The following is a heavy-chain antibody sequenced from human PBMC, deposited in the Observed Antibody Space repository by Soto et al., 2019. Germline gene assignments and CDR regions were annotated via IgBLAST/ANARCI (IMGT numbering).Heavy chain of an antibody. CDR1: GFTFSSYA. D-gene: IGHD6-6*01. J-gene: IGHJ5*02. CDR3: AKEEAGYSSSSGWCDP. Sequence: EVQLLESGGGLVQPGGSLRLSCAASGFTFSSYAMSWVRQAPGKGLEWVSAISGSGGRTYYADSVKGRFTISRDTSKNTLHLQQNGLRAEDTAVYYCAKEEAGYSSSSGWCDPWGQGTLVAVSS. V-gene: IGHV3-23*01. CDR2: ISGSGGRT.